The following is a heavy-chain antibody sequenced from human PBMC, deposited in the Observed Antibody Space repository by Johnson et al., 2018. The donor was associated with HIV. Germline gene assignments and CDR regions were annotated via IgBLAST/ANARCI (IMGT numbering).Heavy chain of an antibody. CDR2: ISWDGGST. CDR1: GFTFDDYG. Sequence: VQLVESGGGVVRPGGSLRLSCAASGFTFDDYGMSWVRQVPGKGLEWVSLISWDGGSTYYADSVKGRFTISRDNSKNTLYLQMNSLRAEDTAVYYCAKDREGSGWYEGVAFDIWGQGTMVTVSS. J-gene: IGHJ3*02. CDR3: AKDREGSGWYEGVAFDI. V-gene: IGHV3-20*04. D-gene: IGHD6-19*01.